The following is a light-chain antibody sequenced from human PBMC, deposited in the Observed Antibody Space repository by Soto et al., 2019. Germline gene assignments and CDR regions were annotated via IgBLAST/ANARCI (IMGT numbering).Light chain of an antibody. Sequence: QSALTQPPSASGSPGQSVTISCTGSNSDVGGYDYVSWYQQHPGKAPKLLIYEVTKRPSGVPDRFSGSKSGNTASLTISGLQAEDEADYYCCSYAGSYTSPYVFGTGTKVTVL. CDR2: EVT. V-gene: IGLV2-8*01. J-gene: IGLJ1*01. CDR1: NSDVGGYDY. CDR3: CSYAGSYTSPYV.